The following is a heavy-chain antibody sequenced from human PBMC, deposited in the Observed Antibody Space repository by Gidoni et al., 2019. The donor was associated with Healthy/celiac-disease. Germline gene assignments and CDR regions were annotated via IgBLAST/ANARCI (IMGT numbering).Heavy chain of an antibody. Sequence: VKVSCKASGYTFTSYCMPWVRQAPGQGLEWMGIINPSGGSTSYAQKFQGRVTMTRDTSTSTVYMELSSLRSEDTAVYYCARGYCSGGSCFEQNWFDPWGKGTLVTVSS. J-gene: IGHJ5*02. CDR1: GYTFTSYC. D-gene: IGHD2-15*01. CDR3: ARGYCSGGSCFEQNWFDP. V-gene: IGHV1-46*01. CDR2: INPSGGST.